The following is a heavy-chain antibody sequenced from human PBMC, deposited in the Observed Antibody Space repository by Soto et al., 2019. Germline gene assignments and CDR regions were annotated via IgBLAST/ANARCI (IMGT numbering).Heavy chain of an antibody. D-gene: IGHD6-25*01. J-gene: IGHJ4*02. CDR1: GYTFTNFA. V-gene: IGHV1-3*01. CDR2: INAVNGDT. CDR3: ARDLGRSGDY. Sequence: QVQLVQSGAEVKMPGASVKVSCKASGYTFTNFAVHWVRQAPGQRLEWMGWINAVNGDTKYSQKFQGRVTITRDTAARTAYVDLSSLTSEDTAVYYCARDLGRSGDYWGQGTLVTVSS.